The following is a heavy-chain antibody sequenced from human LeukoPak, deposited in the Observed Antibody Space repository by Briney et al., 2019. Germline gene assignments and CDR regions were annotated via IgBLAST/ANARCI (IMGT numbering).Heavy chain of an antibody. CDR1: GFTFSSYG. CDR2: ISYDGSNK. J-gene: IGHJ4*02. D-gene: IGHD3-22*01. CDR3: AKDLTMIVGPRGY. V-gene: IGHV3-30*18. Sequence: GGSLRLSCAASGFTFSSYGMHWVRQAPGKGLEWVAVISYDGSNKYYADSVKGRFTISRDNSKNTLYLQMNSLRAEDTAVYYCAKDLTMIVGPRGYWGQGTLVTVSS.